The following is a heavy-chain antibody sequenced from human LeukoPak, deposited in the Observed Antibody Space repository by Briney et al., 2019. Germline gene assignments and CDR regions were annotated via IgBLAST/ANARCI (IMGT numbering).Heavy chain of an antibody. V-gene: IGHV3-49*03. D-gene: IGHD3-10*02. CDR2: IRSKAYGGTT. CDR3: TRDPIRVRFDC. J-gene: IGHJ4*02. CDR1: GFTFGDYA. Sequence: GGSLRLSCTASGFTFGDYAMSWFRQAPGKGLEWVGFIRSKAYGGTTEYAASVKGRFTISRDDSKSIAYLQMNSLKTEDTAVYYCTRDPIRVRFDCWGQGTLITVSS.